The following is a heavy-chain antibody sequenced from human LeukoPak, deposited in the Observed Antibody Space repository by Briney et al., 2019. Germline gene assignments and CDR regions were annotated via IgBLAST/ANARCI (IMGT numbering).Heavy chain of an antibody. J-gene: IGHJ4*02. V-gene: IGHV1-69*06. CDR1: GGTFSNSG. CDR3: ARGRLARFPYFDY. Sequence: SVKVSCKTSGGTFSNSGISWVRQAPGQGPGWMGGIIPVFGTPNYAQKFQGRLTITADRSTTTAYMELSSLTSDDTAVYYCARGRLARFPYFDYWGQGTLVAVSS. D-gene: IGHD3-3*01. CDR2: IIPVFGTP.